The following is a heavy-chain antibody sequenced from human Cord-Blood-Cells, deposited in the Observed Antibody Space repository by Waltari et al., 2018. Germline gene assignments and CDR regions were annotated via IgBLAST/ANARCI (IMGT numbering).Heavy chain of an antibody. Sequence: QVQLVQSGAEVKKPGASVKVSCKASGYTFTGYYMHWVRQAPGQGLEWMGGINPNSGDTSISTAYMELSRLRSDDTAVYYCARQYTVKIPNAFDIWGQGTMVTVSS. J-gene: IGHJ3*02. CDR1: GYTFTGYY. CDR2: INPNSG. V-gene: IGHV1-2*02. CDR3: ARQYTVKIPNAFDI. D-gene: IGHD4-4*01.